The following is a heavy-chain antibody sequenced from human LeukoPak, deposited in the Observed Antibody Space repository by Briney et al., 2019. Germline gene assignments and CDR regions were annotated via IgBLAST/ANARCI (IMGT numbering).Heavy chain of an antibody. J-gene: IGHJ4*02. CDR1: GYTFTTYP. D-gene: IGHD6-13*01. V-gene: IGHV1-3*01. Sequence: GASVKVSCKTSGYTFTTYPIHWVRQAPGQRLEWMGWINAGNGNTKYSQRFQGRVTITRDTSASTAYMELSSLRSEDTAVYYCSSSWDSPGGYFDYWGQGTLVTVSS. CDR2: INAGNGNT. CDR3: SSSWDSPGGYFDY.